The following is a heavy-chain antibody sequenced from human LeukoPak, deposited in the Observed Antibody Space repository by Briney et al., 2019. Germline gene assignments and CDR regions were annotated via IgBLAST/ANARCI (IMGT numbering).Heavy chain of an antibody. D-gene: IGHD2-8*01. J-gene: IGHJ4*02. CDR2: ISYDGSNK. Sequence: GGSLRLSCAASGFTFSSYAMHWVRQAPGKGLEWVAVISYDGSNKYYADSEKGRFTISRDNSKNTLFLQVDSLRPEDTAVYYCARGTAVYASWINYWGQGTLVTVSS. V-gene: IGHV3-30-3*01. CDR3: ARGTAVYASWINY. CDR1: GFTFSSYA.